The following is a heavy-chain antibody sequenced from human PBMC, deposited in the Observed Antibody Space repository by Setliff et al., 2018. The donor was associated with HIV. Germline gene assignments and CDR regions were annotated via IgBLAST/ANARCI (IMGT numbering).Heavy chain of an antibody. Sequence: GGSLRLSCAASGFAFSSSEMNWVRQAPGKGLEWVAVIPYDGSHEYYVDSVKGRFTISRDNSKNTLFLQMNSLRAEDTAVYYCARVSELLAYYMDVWGKGTTVTVSS. CDR2: IPYDGSHE. CDR1: GFAFSSSE. CDR3: ARVSELLAYYMDV. J-gene: IGHJ6*03. V-gene: IGHV3-30*04. D-gene: IGHD1-26*01.